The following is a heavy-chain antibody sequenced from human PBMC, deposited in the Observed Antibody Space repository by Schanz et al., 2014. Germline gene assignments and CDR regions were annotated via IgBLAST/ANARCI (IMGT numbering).Heavy chain of an antibody. CDR3: ARDGEAAAGCDY. D-gene: IGHD6-13*01. CDR2: INTGSNYI. CDR1: GFSFSDYY. V-gene: IGHV3-11*05. Sequence: QVHLLESGGGLVEPGGSLRLSCAASGFSFSDYYMSWIRQAPGKGLEWISFINTGSNYINYADSVKGRFTISRDNTKNSLFLQLNSLRADDTAVYYCARDGEAAAGCDYWGQGTLVTVSS. J-gene: IGHJ4*02.